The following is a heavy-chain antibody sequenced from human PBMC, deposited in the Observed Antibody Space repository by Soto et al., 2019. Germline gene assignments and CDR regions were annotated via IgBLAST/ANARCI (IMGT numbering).Heavy chain of an antibody. D-gene: IGHD1-20*01. J-gene: IGHJ5*02. CDR3: ARDRRITGIVAEIDL. Sequence: GGSLRLSCAASGFTFSNHAMHWVRRAPGKGLEWVALVAHDGTSKYYAGSVKGRFTISSDKSTNTLFLQMDSLDTEDTAVYYCARDRRITGIVAEIDLWSRGTLVTVSS. CDR2: VAHDGTSK. CDR1: GFTFSNHA. V-gene: IGHV3-30-3*01.